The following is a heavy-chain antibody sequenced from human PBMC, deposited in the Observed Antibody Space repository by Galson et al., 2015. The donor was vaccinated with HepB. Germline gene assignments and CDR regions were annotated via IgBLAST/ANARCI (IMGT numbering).Heavy chain of an antibody. CDR3: ARGWGDYGDYVSYGMDV. CDR1: GYTFTDYD. V-gene: IGHV1-8*01. CDR2: MNPYGGNT. J-gene: IGHJ6*02. D-gene: IGHD4-17*01. Sequence: SVKVSCKAVGYTFTDYDINWVRQAAGQGPEWMGWMNPYGGNTGYAQKFQGRVTMTRDTSMSTAYMELSSLRSEDTAVYFCARGWGDYGDYVSYGMDVWGQGATVTVTS.